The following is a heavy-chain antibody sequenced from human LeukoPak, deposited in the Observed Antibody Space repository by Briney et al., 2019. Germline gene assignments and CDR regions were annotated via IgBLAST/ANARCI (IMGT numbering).Heavy chain of an antibody. V-gene: IGHV1-2*02. CDR3: ARPMMWELLRGDCDAFDI. J-gene: IGHJ3*02. D-gene: IGHD1-26*01. CDR2: INPNSGGT. Sequence: ASVKVSCKASGYTFTGYYMHWVRQAPGQGLEWMGWINPNSGGTNYAQKFQGRVTMTRDTSISTAYMELSRLRSDDTAVYYCARPMMWELLRGDCDAFDIWGQGTMVTVSS. CDR1: GYTFTGYY.